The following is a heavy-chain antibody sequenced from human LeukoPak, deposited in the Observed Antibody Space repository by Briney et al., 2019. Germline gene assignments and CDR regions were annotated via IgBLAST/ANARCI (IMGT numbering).Heavy chain of an antibody. J-gene: IGHJ4*02. V-gene: IGHV1-2*02. CDR2: INPNSGGT. CDR3: ARVPDVLLWFGELYYFDY. Sequence: ASVKVSCKASGYTFTGYYMHWVRQASGQGLEWMGWINPNSGGTNYAQKFQGRVTMTRDTSISTAYMELSRLRSDDTAVYYCARVPDVLLWFGELYYFDYWGQGTLVTVSS. D-gene: IGHD3-10*01. CDR1: GYTFTGYY.